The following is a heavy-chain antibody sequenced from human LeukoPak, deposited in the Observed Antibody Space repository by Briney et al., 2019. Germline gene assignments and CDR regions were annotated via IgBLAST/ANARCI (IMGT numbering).Heavy chain of an antibody. J-gene: IGHJ3*02. Sequence: GGSLRLSCAASGFTFSSYAMHWVRQAPGKGLEWVAFISYDGSNKYYADSVKGRFSISRDNSKNTLYLQMNSLRAEDTAVYYCAKGKDYYDSGGYYYTYAFDIWGQGTMVTVSS. CDR2: ISYDGSNK. D-gene: IGHD3-22*01. CDR1: GFTFSSYA. V-gene: IGHV3-30*02. CDR3: AKGKDYYDSGGYYYTYAFDI.